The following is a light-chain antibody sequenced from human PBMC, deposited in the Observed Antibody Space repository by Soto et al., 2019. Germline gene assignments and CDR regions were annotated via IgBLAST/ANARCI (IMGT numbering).Light chain of an antibody. CDR3: QQYNTWHPKMA. CDR1: QSVSSD. J-gene: IGKJ1*01. Sequence: VVTQSPATLSVFPGETATLSCRARQSVSSDLAWYQQRPGQAPRLLIYGASTRATGIPARFRGSGAGTEFRLTISSLQSEDLATYYCQQYNTWHPKMAFGRGTKVEIK. CDR2: GAS. V-gene: IGKV3-15*01.